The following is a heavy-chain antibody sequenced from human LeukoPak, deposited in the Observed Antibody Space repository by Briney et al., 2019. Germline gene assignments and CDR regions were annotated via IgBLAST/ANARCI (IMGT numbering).Heavy chain of an antibody. CDR1: GYSISSGYY. Sequence: SETLSLTCAVSGYSISSGYYWGWIRQPPGKGLEWIGSIYHSGSTYYNPSLKSRVTISVDTSKNQFSLKLSSVTAADTAVYYCARAKSWLKFDYWGPGTLVTVSS. J-gene: IGHJ4*02. CDR3: ARAKSWLKFDY. D-gene: IGHD3-9*01. V-gene: IGHV4-38-2*01. CDR2: IYHSGST.